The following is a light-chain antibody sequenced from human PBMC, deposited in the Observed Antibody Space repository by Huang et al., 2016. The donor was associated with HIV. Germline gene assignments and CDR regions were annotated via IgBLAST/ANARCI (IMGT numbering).Light chain of an antibody. CDR3: QQRSKSLT. Sequence: IVLTQSPATLSLSPGERATLSCRASQSVSSNLAWYQQRPGQAPSRRIYEASTRVTGIPARFSGSGSGTDVTLTISSLEPEDFAVYYCQQRSKSLTFGGGTKVEIK. J-gene: IGKJ4*01. V-gene: IGKV3-11*01. CDR2: EAS. CDR1: QSVSSN.